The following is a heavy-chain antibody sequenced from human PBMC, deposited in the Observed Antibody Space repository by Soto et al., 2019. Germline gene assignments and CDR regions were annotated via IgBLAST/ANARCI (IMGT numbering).Heavy chain of an antibody. CDR3: ARANDYGDYVFQYYYYGMDV. V-gene: IGHV4-31*03. CDR1: GGSISSGGYY. J-gene: IGHJ6*02. D-gene: IGHD4-17*01. CDR2: IYYSGST. Sequence: SETLSLTCTVSGGSISSGGYYWSWIRQHPGKGLEWIGYIYYSGSTYYNPSLKSRVTISVDTSKNQFSLKLSSVTAADTAVYYCARANDYGDYVFQYYYYGMDVWGQGTTVTVSS.